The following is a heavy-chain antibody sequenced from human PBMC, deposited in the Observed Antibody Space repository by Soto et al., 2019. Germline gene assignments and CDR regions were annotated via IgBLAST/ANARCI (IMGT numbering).Heavy chain of an antibody. CDR3: AKDSVTDDSSGYYLNWFDP. V-gene: IGHV3-23*01. Sequence: GGSLRLSCAASGFTFSSYAMSWVRQAPGKGLEWVSAISGSGGSTYYADSVKGRFTISRDNSKNTLYLQMNSLRAEDTAVYYCAKDSVTDDSSGYYLNWFDPWGQGTLVTVSS. D-gene: IGHD3-22*01. CDR1: GFTFSSYA. J-gene: IGHJ5*02. CDR2: ISGSGGST.